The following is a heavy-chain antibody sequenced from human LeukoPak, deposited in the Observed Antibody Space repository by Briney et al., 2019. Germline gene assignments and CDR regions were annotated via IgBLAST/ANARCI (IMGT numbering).Heavy chain of an antibody. CDR1: GGTFSSYA. D-gene: IGHD3-22*01. J-gene: IGHJ4*02. V-gene: IGHV1-69*13. Sequence: ASVKVSCKASGGTFSSYAISWVRQAPGQGLEWMGGIIPIFGTANYAQKFQGRVTITADESTSTAYMELSSLRSEDTAVYYCARGYYYDSSGLFDYWGQGTLVTVSS. CDR2: IIPIFGTA. CDR3: ARGYYYDSSGLFDY.